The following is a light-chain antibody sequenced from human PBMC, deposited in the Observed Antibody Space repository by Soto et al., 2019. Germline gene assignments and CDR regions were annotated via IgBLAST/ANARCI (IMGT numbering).Light chain of an antibody. J-gene: IGLJ2*01. CDR1: SGYSNYK. V-gene: IGLV9-49*01. CDR3: GADHGSGSNFVYLV. Sequence: QLVLTQPPSASASLGASVTLTCTLSSGYSNYKVDWYQQRPGKGPRFVMRVGTGGIVGSKGDGIPDRFSVLGSGLNRYLTIKNIKEEDESDYHCGADHGSGSNFVYLVFGGGTQLTVL. CDR2: VGTGGIVG.